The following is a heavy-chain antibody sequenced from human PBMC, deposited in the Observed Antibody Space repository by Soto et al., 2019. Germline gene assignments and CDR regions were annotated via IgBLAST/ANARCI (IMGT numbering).Heavy chain of an antibody. J-gene: IGHJ4*02. CDR2: IYYSGST. CDR3: ARQDIVLMVYANDY. Sequence: QLQLQESGPGLVKPSETLSLTCTVSGGSISSSSYYWGWIRQPPGKGLEWIGSIYYSGSTYYNPSLKSRVTIPVDTSKNQFSLKLSSVTAADTAVYYCARQDIVLMVYANDYWGQGTLVTVSS. V-gene: IGHV4-39*01. D-gene: IGHD2-8*01. CDR1: GGSISSSSYY.